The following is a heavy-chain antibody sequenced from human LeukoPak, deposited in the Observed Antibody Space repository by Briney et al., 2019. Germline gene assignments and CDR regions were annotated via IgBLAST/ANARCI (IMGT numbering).Heavy chain of an antibody. D-gene: IGHD5-18*01. CDR1: GGTFSSYA. Sequence: SVKVSCKASGGTFSSYAISWVRQAPGQGLEWMGGIIPIFGTANYAQKFQGRVTITADESTSTACMELSSLRSEDTAVYYCARGEYSYGPRSNWFDPWGQGTLVTVSS. J-gene: IGHJ5*02. CDR3: ARGEYSYGPRSNWFDP. CDR2: IIPIFGTA. V-gene: IGHV1-69*13.